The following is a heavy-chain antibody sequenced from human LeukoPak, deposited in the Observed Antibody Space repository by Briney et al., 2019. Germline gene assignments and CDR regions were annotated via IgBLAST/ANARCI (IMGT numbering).Heavy chain of an antibody. CDR1: GGSISSYY. D-gene: IGHD3-9*01. CDR2: IYYSGST. J-gene: IGHJ6*02. Sequence: PSETLSLTCTVSGGSISSYYWSWIRQPPGKGLEWIGYIYYSGSTNYNPSLKSRVTISVDTSKNQFSLKLSSVTAADTAVYYCARETLSPTYYDILTGDYYYYGMDVWGQGTTVTASS. V-gene: IGHV4-59*01. CDR3: ARETLSPTYYDILTGDYYYYGMDV.